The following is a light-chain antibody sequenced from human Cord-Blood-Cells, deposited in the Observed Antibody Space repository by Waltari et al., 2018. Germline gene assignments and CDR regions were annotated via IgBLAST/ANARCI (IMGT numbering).Light chain of an antibody. V-gene: IGLV2-14*01. Sequence: QSALTQPASVSGSPGQSITIPCTGTSSDVGGYNYVSWYQQHPGKAPKLMIYEVSNSPSGVSNRFSGSKSGNTASLTISGLQAEDEADYYCSSYTSSSTWVFGGGTKLTVL. CDR2: EVS. CDR1: SSDVGGYNY. CDR3: SSYTSSSTWV. J-gene: IGLJ3*02.